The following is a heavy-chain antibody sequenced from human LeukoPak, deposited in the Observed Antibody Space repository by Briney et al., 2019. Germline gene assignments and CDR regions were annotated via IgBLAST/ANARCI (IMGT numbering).Heavy chain of an antibody. D-gene: IGHD1-26*01. J-gene: IGHJ6*01. V-gene: IGHV3-23*01. CDR3: AKMKGHPLPKYYMDV. CDR2: ISGSGDNT. Sequence: AGSLRLSCAASGFTFSGFAISWVRRTPGKGLEWVSGISGSGDNTLYADSVKGRFTISRDNSKNTLYLEMNSLRAEDTAIYYCAKMKGHPLPKYYMDVWGQGTTVTVSS. CDR1: GFTFSGFA.